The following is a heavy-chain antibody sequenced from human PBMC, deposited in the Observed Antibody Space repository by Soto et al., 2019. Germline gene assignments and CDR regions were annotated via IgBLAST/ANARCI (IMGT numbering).Heavy chain of an antibody. CDR1: GGTFSSYT. CDR2: IIPILGIA. Sequence: QVQLVQSGAEVKKPGSSVKVSCKASGGTFSSYTISWVRQAPGQGLEWMGRIIPILGIANYAQKFQGRVTITEDKSTSTAYMELSSLRSEDTAVYYCARDLKEGVQGTDEYYYYYGMDVWGQGTTVTVSS. D-gene: IGHD3-10*01. V-gene: IGHV1-69*08. J-gene: IGHJ6*02. CDR3: ARDLKEGVQGTDEYYYYYGMDV.